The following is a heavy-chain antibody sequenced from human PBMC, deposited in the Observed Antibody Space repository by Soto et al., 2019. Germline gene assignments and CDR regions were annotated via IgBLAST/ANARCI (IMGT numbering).Heavy chain of an antibody. Sequence: QVQLQESGPGLVKPSETLALICTVSGGSISSYYWSWIPQPPGKGLEWIGYIYYTGSTNYHPSLKSRVTISVDTSKNQFSLQLSSVTAADTAVYYCANFTWYFDIWGRGTLVTVSS. CDR3: ANFTWYFDI. V-gene: IGHV4-59*01. J-gene: IGHJ2*01. CDR1: GGSISSYY. CDR2: IYYTGST.